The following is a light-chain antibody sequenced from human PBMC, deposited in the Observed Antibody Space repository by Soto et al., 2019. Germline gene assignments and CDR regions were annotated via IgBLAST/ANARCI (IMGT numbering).Light chain of an antibody. J-gene: IGKJ2*01. V-gene: IGKV3-15*01. CDR1: QSVASN. CDR2: GAS. Sequence: EIVMTQSPASLSVSPGDGATLSCRACQSVASNVAWYQQKPGQGPRLLIHGASTRAVGVPARFSGSGSGTDFSLTIHSLQSEDFAVYYCQQYHNWPPQYTFGQGTKLQIK. CDR3: QQYHNWPPQYT.